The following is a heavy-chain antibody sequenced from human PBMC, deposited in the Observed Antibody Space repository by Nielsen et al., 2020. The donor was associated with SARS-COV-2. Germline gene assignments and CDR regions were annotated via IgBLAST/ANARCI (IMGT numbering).Heavy chain of an antibody. CDR2: IIPIFGTA. CDR1: GGTFSSYA. CDR3: ASAPHEYSSSLLWVFDY. V-gene: IGHV1-69*13. J-gene: IGHJ4*02. Sequence: SVKVPCKASGGTFSSYAISWVRQAPGQGLEWMGGIIPIFGTANYAQKFQGRVTITADESTSTAYMELSSLRSEDTAVYYCASAPHEYSSSLLWVFDYWGQGTLVTVSS. D-gene: IGHD6-6*01.